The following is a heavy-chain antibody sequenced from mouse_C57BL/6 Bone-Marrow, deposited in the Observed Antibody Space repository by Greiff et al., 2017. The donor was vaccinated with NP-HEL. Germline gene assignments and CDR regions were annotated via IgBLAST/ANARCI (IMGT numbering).Heavy chain of an antibody. Sequence: EVQLQQSGPELVKPGDSVKISCKASGYSFTGYFMNWVMQSHGKSLEWIGRINPYNGDTFYNQKFKGKATLTVDKSSSTAHMELRSLTSEDSAVYYCARYYYGSRCAMDYWGQGTSVTVSS. CDR2: INPYNGDT. D-gene: IGHD1-1*01. CDR1: GYSFTGYF. J-gene: IGHJ4*01. V-gene: IGHV1-20*01. CDR3: ARYYYGSRCAMDY.